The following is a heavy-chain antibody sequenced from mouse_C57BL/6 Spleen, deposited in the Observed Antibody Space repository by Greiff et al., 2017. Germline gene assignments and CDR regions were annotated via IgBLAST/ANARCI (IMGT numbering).Heavy chain of an antibody. D-gene: IGHD1-2*01. J-gene: IGHJ2*01. CDR2: IYPGDGDT. V-gene: IGHV1-80*01. CDR3: ARSSTAYYFDD. Sequence: QVQLQQSGAELVKPGASVKISCKASGYAFSSYWMNWVKQRPGKGLEWIGQIYPGDGDTNYNGKFKGKATLTADKSSSTAYMQRSSLTSEDSAVYFCARSSTAYYFDDWGQGTTLTVSS. CDR1: GYAFSSYW.